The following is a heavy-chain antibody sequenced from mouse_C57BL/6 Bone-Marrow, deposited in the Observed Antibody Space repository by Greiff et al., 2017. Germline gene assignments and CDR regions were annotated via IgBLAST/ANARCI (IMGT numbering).Heavy chain of an antibody. J-gene: IGHJ3*01. CDR2: IDPENGDT. CDR3: TIYYGKAWFAY. CDR1: GFNIKDDY. D-gene: IGHD2-1*01. Sequence: EVQLQQSGAELVRPGASVKLSCTASGFNIKDDYMHWVKQRPEQGLEWIGWIDPENGDTEYASKFQGKATITADTSSNTAYLQLSSLTSEDTAVYYCTIYYGKAWFAYWGQGTLVTVSA. V-gene: IGHV14-4*01.